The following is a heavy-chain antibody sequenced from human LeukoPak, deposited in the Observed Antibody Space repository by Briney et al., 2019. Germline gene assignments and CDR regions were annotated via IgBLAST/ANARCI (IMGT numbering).Heavy chain of an antibody. J-gene: IGHJ5*02. CDR3: ARRSWGTAAGMGGNWFDP. Sequence: GSSVKVSCKASGGTFSSYAISWVRQAPGQGLEWMGGIIPIFGTANYAQKFQGRVTITTDESTSTAYMELSSLRSEDTAVYYCARRSWGTAAGMGGNWFDPWGQGTLVTVSS. CDR1: GGTFSSYA. D-gene: IGHD6-13*01. CDR2: IIPIFGTA. V-gene: IGHV1-69*05.